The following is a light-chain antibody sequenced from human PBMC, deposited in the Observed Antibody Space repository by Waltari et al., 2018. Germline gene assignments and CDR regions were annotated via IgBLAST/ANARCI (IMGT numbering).Light chain of an antibody. CDR3: SSHTSSSTFV. CDR2: EVN. Sequence: QSALTQPASVSGSPGQSITISCTGSSGDVGSYKYVSWYQQHPGQVPKLIIYEVNRRPSGVSNRFSCSKSGNTASLTISGLQADDEADYYCSSHTSSSTFVFGTGTKVDVL. V-gene: IGLV2-14*01. J-gene: IGLJ1*01. CDR1: SGDVGSYKY.